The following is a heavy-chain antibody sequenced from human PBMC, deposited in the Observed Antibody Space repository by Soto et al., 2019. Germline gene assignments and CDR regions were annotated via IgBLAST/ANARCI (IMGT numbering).Heavy chain of an antibody. CDR2: IYYSGST. V-gene: IGHV4-59*01. CDR1: GGSISSYY. CDR3: ARDAVPDYGDPFDY. D-gene: IGHD4-17*01. J-gene: IGHJ4*02. Sequence: QVQLQESGPGLVKPSETLSLTCTVSGGSISSYYWSWIRQPPGKGLEWIGYIYYSGSTNYNPSLKSRVTLSVDPSKNQFSLKLSSVTAADTAVYYCARDAVPDYGDPFDYWGQGTLVTVSS.